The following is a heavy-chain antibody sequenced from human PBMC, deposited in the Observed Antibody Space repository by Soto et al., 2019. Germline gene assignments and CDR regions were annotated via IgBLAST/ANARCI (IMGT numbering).Heavy chain of an antibody. CDR1: GGSISSGGYS. D-gene: IGHD6-13*01. Sequence: SETLSLTCAVSGGSISSGGYSWSWIRQPPGKGLEWIGYIYHSGSTYYNPSLKSRVTISVDRSKNQFSLKLSSVTAADTAVYYCARGGGGIAAAGPLYYYYGMDVWGQGTTVTGSS. J-gene: IGHJ6*02. V-gene: IGHV4-30-2*01. CDR3: ARGGGGIAAAGPLYYYYGMDV. CDR2: IYHSGST.